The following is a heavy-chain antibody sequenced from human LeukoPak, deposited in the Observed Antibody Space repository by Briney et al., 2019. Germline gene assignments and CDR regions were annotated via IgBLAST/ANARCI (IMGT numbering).Heavy chain of an antibody. V-gene: IGHV3-7*01. Sequence: GGSLRLSCAASGFTLSSYWMSWVRQAPGKGLEWVANIKQEGSEKYYGDSVKGRFTISRDNAKNTLYLQMNSLRAEDTAVYYCARESAIVVVVAAFDYWGQGTLVTVSS. CDR2: IKQEGSEK. CDR3: ARESAIVVVVAAFDY. D-gene: IGHD2-15*01. J-gene: IGHJ4*02. CDR1: GFTLSSYW.